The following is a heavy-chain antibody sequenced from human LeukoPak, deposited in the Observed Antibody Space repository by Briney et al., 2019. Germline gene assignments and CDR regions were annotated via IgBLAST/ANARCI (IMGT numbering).Heavy chain of an antibody. CDR2: IYYSGST. J-gene: IGHJ4*02. V-gene: IGHV4-39*01. CDR3: ARHERIGVVSWSLEPIDY. CDR1: GGSISSSSYY. D-gene: IGHD3-3*01. Sequence: PSQTLSLTCTVSGGSISSSSYYWGWIRQPPGKGLEWIVSIYYSGSTYYNPSLKSRVTISVDTSKNQFSLRLSSVTAADTAVYYCARHERIGVVSWSLEPIDYWGQGTLVTVSS.